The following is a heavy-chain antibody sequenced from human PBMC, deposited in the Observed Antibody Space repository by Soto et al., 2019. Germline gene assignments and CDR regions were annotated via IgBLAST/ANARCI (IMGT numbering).Heavy chain of an antibody. CDR3: ASLQWLGAGVPYYFDY. Sequence: SVKVSCKASGGTFSSYAISWVRQAPGQGLEWMGGIIPIFGTANYAQKFQGRVTITADESTSTAYMELSSLRSEDTAVYYCASLQWLGAGVPYYFDYWGQGTLVTVSS. J-gene: IGHJ4*02. V-gene: IGHV1-69*13. D-gene: IGHD6-19*01. CDR1: GGTFSSYA. CDR2: IIPIFGTA.